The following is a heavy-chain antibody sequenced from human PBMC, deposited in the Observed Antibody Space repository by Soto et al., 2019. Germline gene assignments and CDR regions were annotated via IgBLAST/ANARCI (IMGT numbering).Heavy chain of an antibody. CDR2: MSGSSSTT. D-gene: IGHD3-10*01. CDR3: ARVGAERSYYYYGMDV. Sequence: PGGSLRLSCATSGLTFSNYARSWVRQAPGGGLEWVSSMSGSSSTTYYADSVKGRFTISRDNSKNTLYLQMNSLRAEDTAVYYCARVGAERSYYYYGMDVWGQGTTVTVSS. CDR1: GLTFSNYA. V-gene: IGHV3-23*01. J-gene: IGHJ6*02.